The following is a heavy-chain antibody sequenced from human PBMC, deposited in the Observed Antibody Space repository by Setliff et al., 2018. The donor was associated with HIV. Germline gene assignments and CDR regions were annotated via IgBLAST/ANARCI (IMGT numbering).Heavy chain of an antibody. J-gene: IGHJ3*02. CDR2: IKQDGSEN. Sequence: PGGSLRLSCAASGFTFSSRWMTWVRQAPGKGLEWVANIKQDGSENYFVDSVKGRFTISRDNTRSSLFLHMDSLTAEDTAVYYCARSHYDSRGYYYRGDAFDIWGLGTMVTVSS. D-gene: IGHD3-22*01. V-gene: IGHV3-7*01. CDR1: GFTFSSRW. CDR3: ARSHYDSRGYYYRGDAFDI.